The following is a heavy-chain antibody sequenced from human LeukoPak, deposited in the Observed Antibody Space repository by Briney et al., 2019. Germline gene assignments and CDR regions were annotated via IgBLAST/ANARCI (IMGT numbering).Heavy chain of an antibody. Sequence: GGSLRLSCAASGFTFNNCVMSWVRQAPGKGLEWVSTITTSGDNKYYADSVKGRFTISRDNSKNTLILQMSSLRAEDSALYYCAKGATRGYYLALDFWGQGALVTVSS. J-gene: IGHJ4*02. CDR1: GFTFNNCV. V-gene: IGHV3-23*01. CDR3: AKGATRGYYLALDF. CDR2: ITTSGDNK. D-gene: IGHD2-15*01.